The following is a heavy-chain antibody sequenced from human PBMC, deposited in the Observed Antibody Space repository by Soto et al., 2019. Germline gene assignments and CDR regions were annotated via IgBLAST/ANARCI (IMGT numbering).Heavy chain of an antibody. V-gene: IGHV1-18*01. CDR2: ISAYNGNT. CDR1: GYTFTSYG. J-gene: IGHJ4*02. CDR3: ARDSGGLRYFDWIREAPRFDY. Sequence: QVQLVQSGAEVKKPGASVKVSCKASGYTFTSYGISWVRQAPGQGLEWMGWISAYNGNTNYAQKLPGRVTMTTDTSTSTAYMELRSLRSDDTAVYYCARDSGGLRYFDWIREAPRFDYWGQGTLVTVSS. D-gene: IGHD3-9*01.